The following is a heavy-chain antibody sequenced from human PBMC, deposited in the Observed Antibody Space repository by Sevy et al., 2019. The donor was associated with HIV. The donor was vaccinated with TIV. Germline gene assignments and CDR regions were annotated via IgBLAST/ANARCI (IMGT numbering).Heavy chain of an antibody. D-gene: IGHD6-19*01. J-gene: IGHJ4*02. CDR3: AKGGSGWYYFDY. Sequence: GGSLRLSCAASGFTFSSYAMSWVRQAPGKGLEWVSPISGSGGSTYYVDSVKGRLTISRDNSKNTLYLQMNSLRDEDTAVYYCAKGGSGWYYFDYWGQGTLVTVSS. CDR1: GFTFSSYA. V-gene: IGHV3-23*01. CDR2: ISGSGGST.